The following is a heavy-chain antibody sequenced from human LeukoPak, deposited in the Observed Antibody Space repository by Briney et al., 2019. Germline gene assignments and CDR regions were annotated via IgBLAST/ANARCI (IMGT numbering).Heavy chain of an antibody. V-gene: IGHV4-59*01. CDR2: IYYSGST. CDR3: ARDQDSSSSLSFDI. D-gene: IGHD6-13*01. J-gene: IGHJ3*02. CDR1: GGSISSYY. Sequence: SETLSLTCTVSGGSISSYYWSWIRQPPGKGLEWIGYIYYSGSTNYNPSLKSRVTISVDTSKNQFSLKLSSVTAADTAVYYCARDQDSSSSLSFDIWGQGTMVTVSS.